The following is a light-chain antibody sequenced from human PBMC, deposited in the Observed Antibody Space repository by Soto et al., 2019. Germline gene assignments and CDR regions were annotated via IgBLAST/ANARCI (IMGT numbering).Light chain of an antibody. CDR3: QQYCSSLSIT. CDR2: GAS. J-gene: IGKJ5*01. V-gene: IGKV3-20*01. Sequence: EIVLTQSPGTLSLSPGERATLSCRASQSVRSTYLAWYQQKPGQAPRLLIHGASSRATGIPDRFSGSGSGTDFTLTISRLEPEYFAVFYRQQYCSSLSITFGQGTRLEIK. CDR1: QSVRSTY.